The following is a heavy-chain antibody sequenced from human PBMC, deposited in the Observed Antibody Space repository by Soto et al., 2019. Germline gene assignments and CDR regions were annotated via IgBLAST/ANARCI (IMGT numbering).Heavy chain of an antibody. CDR3: ARDPVLRFLEWLSEGDYGMDV. J-gene: IGHJ6*02. CDR2: IWYDGSNK. Sequence: GGSLRLSCAASGFTFSSYGMHWVRQAPGKGLEWVAVIWYDGSNKYYADSVKGRFTISRDNSKNTLYLQMNSLRAEDTAVYYCARDPVLRFLEWLSEGDYGMDVWGQGTTVTVSS. CDR1: GFTFSSYG. D-gene: IGHD3-3*01. V-gene: IGHV3-33*01.